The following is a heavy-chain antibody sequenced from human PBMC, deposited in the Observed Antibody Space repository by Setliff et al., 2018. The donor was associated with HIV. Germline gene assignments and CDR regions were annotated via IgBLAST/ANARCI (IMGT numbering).Heavy chain of an antibody. CDR2: IYHGGTT. D-gene: IGHD3-22*01. J-gene: IGHJ4*02. Sequence: PSETLSLTCTVSGGSISTYFWSWVRQTPGKGLEWIGEIYHGGTTKYNPSLKSRVTMSVDRPNNHFSLRLTSVTAADTAVYYCGGNGYYSIDYWGQGTLVTV. CDR1: GGSISTYF. V-gene: IGHV4-59*12. CDR3: GGNGYYSIDY.